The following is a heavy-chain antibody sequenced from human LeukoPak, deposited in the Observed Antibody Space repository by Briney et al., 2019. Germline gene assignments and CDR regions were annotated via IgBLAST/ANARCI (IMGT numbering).Heavy chain of an antibody. CDR1: GFTFSSYA. Sequence: GGSLRLSCAASGFTFSSYAMSWVRHAPGKGLEWVSAISGSGGSTYYADSVKGRFTISRDNSKNTLYLQMNSLRAEDTAVYYCAKDRLREYYFDYWGQGTLVTVSS. V-gene: IGHV3-23*01. CDR2: ISGSGGST. J-gene: IGHJ4*02. CDR3: AKDRLREYYFDY. D-gene: IGHD2-21*02.